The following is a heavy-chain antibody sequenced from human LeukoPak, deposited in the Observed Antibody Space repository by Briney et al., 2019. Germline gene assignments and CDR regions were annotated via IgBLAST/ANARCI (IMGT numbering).Heavy chain of an antibody. CDR3: AKSIEYSGGWVPKDDYYYYGMDV. V-gene: IGHV3-23*01. CDR2: ISGSGGST. CDR1: GFTFSSYA. J-gene: IGHJ6*02. Sequence: LAGGSLRLSCAASGFTFSSYAMSWVRQAPGKGLEWVSAISGSGGSTYYADSVKGRFTISRDNSKNTLYLQMNSLRAEDTAVYYCAKSIEYSGGWVPKDDYYYYGMDVWGQGTTVTVSS. D-gene: IGHD6-19*01.